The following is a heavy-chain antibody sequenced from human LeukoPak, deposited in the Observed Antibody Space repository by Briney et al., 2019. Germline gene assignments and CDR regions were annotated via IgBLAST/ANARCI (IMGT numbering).Heavy chain of an antibody. CDR1: GFTFGSYA. J-gene: IGHJ6*03. CDR2: IGSDGKT. V-gene: IGHV3-23*01. Sequence: GGSLRLSCAASGFTFGSYAMSWVRQAPGNGLEWVSAIGSDGKTYYADSVKGRFTISRDNSKNTLYLQMNSLRAEDTAVYYCAKDGGGTIFGMVIILHYMDVWGKGTTVTVSS. CDR3: AKDGGGTIFGMVIILHYMDV. D-gene: IGHD3-3*01.